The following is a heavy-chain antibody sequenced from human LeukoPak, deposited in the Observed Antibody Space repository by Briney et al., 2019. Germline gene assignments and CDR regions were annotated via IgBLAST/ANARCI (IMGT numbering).Heavy chain of an antibody. CDR1: GYTFTSYY. J-gene: IGHJ4*02. CDR3: ARSGYSGYDYDETRASFDY. D-gene: IGHD5-12*01. V-gene: IGHV1-46*01. CDR2: INPSGGST. Sequence: GASVKVSCKASGYTFTSYYMHWVRQAPGQGLEWMGIINPSGGSTSYAQKFQGRVTMTRDMSTSTDYMELSSLRSEDTAVYYCARSGYSGYDYDETRASFDYWGQGTLVTVSS.